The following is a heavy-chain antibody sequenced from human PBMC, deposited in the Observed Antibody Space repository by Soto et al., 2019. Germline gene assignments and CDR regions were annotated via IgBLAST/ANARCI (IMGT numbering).Heavy chain of an antibody. CDR3: ARGEIQLWLRDYYYYGMDV. V-gene: IGHV1-3*01. CDR1: GYTFPSYA. J-gene: IGHJ6*02. D-gene: IGHD5-18*01. Sequence: GASVKVSCKASGYTFPSYAMHWVRQAPGQRLEWMGWINAGNGNTKYSQKFQGRVTITRDTSASTAYMELSSLRSEDTAVYYCARGEIQLWLRDYYYYGMDVWGQGTTVTVSS. CDR2: INAGNGNT.